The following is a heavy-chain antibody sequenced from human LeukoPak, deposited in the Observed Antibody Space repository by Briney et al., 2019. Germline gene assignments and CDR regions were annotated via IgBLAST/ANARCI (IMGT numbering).Heavy chain of an antibody. J-gene: IGHJ4*02. CDR3: AKVSLRSYLPS. Sequence: GGSLRLSCAASGFTVSSNYMSWVRQAPGKGLEWVSVIYSGGSTYYADSVKGRFTISRDNSKNTLYLQMNSLRAEDTAVYYCAKVSLRSYLPSWGQGTLVTVSS. D-gene: IGHD1-26*01. V-gene: IGHV3-66*01. CDR1: GFTVSSNY. CDR2: IYSGGST.